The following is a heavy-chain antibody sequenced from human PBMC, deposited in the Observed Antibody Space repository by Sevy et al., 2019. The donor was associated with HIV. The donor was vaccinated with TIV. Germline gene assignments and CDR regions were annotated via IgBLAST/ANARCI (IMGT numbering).Heavy chain of an antibody. D-gene: IGHD2-15*01. CDR3: ARDSSSGGVGCLFWYFDV. J-gene: IGHJ2*01. Sequence: ASVKVSCEASGYTLTDYHIHWVRQAPGQGLEWMGYISPKSGSTRYAEKFQGRVTITRDTSISTVYIKWSSLQSDDTAVYYCARDSSSGGVGCLFWYFDVWGRGSLVTVSS. CDR1: GYTLTDYH. V-gene: IGHV1-2*02. CDR2: ISPKSGST.